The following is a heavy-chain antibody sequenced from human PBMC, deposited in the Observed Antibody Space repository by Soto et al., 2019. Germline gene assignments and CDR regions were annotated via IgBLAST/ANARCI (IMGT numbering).Heavy chain of an antibody. V-gene: IGHV3-74*03. D-gene: IGHD5-18*01. CDR1: GFSFSNYW. CDR3: ATLNSFGSDY. J-gene: IGHJ4*02. CDR2: IYSDGSGT. Sequence: EVQLVESGGGLVQPGGSLRLSCTASGFSFSNYWMHWVRQAPGKGLVWVSRIYSDGSGTMYADSVKGRFTISRDNAKSTLYLQMNSLRAEDTAVYYCATLNSFGSDYWGRGTLVTVSS.